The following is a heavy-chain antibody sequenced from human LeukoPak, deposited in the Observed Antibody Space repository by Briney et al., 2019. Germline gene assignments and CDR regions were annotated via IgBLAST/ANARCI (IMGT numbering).Heavy chain of an antibody. CDR1: GFTFSSYG. V-gene: IGHV3-30*18. CDR3: AKLYYYDNSGYTDAFDI. D-gene: IGHD3-22*01. Sequence: PGGSLRLSCAASGFTFSSYGMHWVRQAPGKGLEWVAVISYDGSNKYYADSVKGRFTISRDNSKNTLYLQMNSLRAEDTAVYYCAKLYYYDNSGYTDAFDIWGQGTMVTVSS. CDR2: ISYDGSNK. J-gene: IGHJ3*02.